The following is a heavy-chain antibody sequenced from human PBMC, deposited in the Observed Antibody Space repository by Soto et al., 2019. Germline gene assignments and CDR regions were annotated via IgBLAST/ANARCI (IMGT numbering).Heavy chain of an antibody. Sequence: SGPTLVNPTQTLTLTCTFSGFSFTTAGVAVGWIRQTPGGALGWLTLIYYNDDRRFSPSLKTRLTITGDTSKNQVVLSLTNVDPGDTATYFCAHSDGGYEIIYFDFWGQGIPVTVSS. J-gene: IGHJ4*02. D-gene: IGHD5-12*01. CDR1: GFSFTTAGVA. CDR3: AHSDGGYEIIYFDF. V-gene: IGHV2-5*01. CDR2: IYYNDDR.